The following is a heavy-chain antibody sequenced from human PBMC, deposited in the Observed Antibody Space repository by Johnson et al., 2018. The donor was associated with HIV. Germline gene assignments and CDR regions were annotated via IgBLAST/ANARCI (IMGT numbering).Heavy chain of an antibody. CDR1: GFTFSSYG. V-gene: IGHV3-33*08. CDR2: ISFDGNNE. D-gene: IGHD3/OR15-3a*01. J-gene: IGHJ3*02. CDR3: ARSGDSIGSFWAGGAFDI. Sequence: QVQLVESGGGVVQPGRSLRLSCAASGFTFSSYGMHWVRQAPGKGLEWVAVISFDGNNEYYAASVKGRSTISRDNSNNTLYLHMNSLRAEDTAVYYCARSGDSIGSFWAGGAFDIWGQGTMVTVSS.